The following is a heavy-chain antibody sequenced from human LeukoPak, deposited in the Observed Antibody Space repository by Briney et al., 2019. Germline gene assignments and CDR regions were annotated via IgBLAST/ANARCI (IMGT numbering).Heavy chain of an antibody. V-gene: IGHV3-23*01. J-gene: IGHJ4*02. Sequence: GGSLRLSCAASGFTFSSYAMSWVRQAPGKGLEWVSAISGSGGSTYYADSVKGRFTVSRDNSKNTLYLQMNSLRAEDTAVYYCAKAPLVITYFDYWGQGTLVTVSS. CDR3: AKAPLVITYFDY. D-gene: IGHD3-22*01. CDR1: GFTFSSYA. CDR2: ISGSGGST.